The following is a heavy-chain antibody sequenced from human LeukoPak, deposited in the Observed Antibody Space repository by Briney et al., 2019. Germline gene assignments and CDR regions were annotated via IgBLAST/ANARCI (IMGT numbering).Heavy chain of an antibody. CDR2: ISFDGNNA. D-gene: IGHD1-26*01. Sequence: PGGSLRLSCAASGFTFSRNDMHWVRQAPGKELEWVAVISFDGNNAYYADSVKGRFTISRDNSERTVHLQLNSLRSEDTAIYFCARRLARWVPYDAFDFWGRGTLVTVSS. CDR3: ARRLARWVPYDAFDF. V-gene: IGHV3-30*04. CDR1: GFTFSRND. J-gene: IGHJ3*01.